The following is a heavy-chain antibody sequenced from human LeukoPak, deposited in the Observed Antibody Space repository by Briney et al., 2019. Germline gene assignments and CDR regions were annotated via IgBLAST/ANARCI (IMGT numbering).Heavy chain of an antibody. J-gene: IGHJ6*02. CDR1: GFTFDDYA. D-gene: IGHD3-22*01. CDR2: IRGKANSYAT. CDR3: TRPGYYDSSGYYGGYYYGMDV. Sequence: GGSLRLSCAASGFTFDDYAMHWVRQAPGKGLVWVGRIRGKANSYATAYAASVKGRFTISRDDSKNTAYLQMNSLKTEDTAVYYCTRPGYYDSSGYYGGYYYGMDVWGQGTTVTVSS. V-gene: IGHV3-73*01.